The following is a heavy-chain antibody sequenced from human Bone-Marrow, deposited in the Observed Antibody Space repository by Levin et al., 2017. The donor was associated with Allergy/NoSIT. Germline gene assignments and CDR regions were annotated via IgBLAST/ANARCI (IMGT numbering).Heavy chain of an antibody. CDR2: IWYDGSNK. V-gene: IGHV3-33*01. CDR3: ARDRAYDTSGPAY. J-gene: IGHJ4*02. D-gene: IGHD3-22*01. CDR1: RFAFHNFG. Sequence: LSLTCAASRFAFHNFGMHWVRQAPGKGLEWVADIWYDGSNKNYADSVKGRFTISRDNSKKTLYLQMNRLRAEDTAVYYCARDRAYDTSGPAYWGQGTLVTVAS.